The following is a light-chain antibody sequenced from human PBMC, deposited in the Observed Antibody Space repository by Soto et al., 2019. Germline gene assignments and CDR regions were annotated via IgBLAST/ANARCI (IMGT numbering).Light chain of an antibody. J-gene: IGKJ5*01. CDR3: QQLNTVTLT. CDR1: QRIXNY. V-gene: IGKV1-39*01. CDR2: AAS. Sequence: DIPLTQSPSSLSASVGDRVTITCRASQRIXNYFNWYRRKPGRAPELLXYAASILQTACPSRLRGSGSGTDFTLTISSLQPEYFAAYHCQQLNTVTLTFGQGTRLEIK.